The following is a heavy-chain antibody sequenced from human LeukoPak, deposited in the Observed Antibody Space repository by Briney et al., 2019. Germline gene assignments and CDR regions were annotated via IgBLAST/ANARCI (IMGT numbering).Heavy chain of an antibody. V-gene: IGHV3-23*01. CDR2: ISGSTGST. CDR1: GFTFSNYA. J-gene: IGHJ3*02. Sequence: PGGSLRLSCAASGFTFSNYAMNWVRQAPGKGLEWVSLISGSTGSTYYADSVKGRFSISRDNSKNTIYLQMNSLRAEDTAVYYCARERVTTTAFDIWGQGTMVTVSS. D-gene: IGHD5-12*01. CDR3: ARERVTTTAFDI.